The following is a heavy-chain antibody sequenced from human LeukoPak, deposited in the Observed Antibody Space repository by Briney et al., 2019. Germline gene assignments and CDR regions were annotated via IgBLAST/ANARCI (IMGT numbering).Heavy chain of an antibody. CDR1: GFTFSSYA. D-gene: IGHD6-6*01. CDR3: AKDSEQLALYYYYYMDV. J-gene: IGHJ6*03. V-gene: IGHV3-30*04. CDR2: ISYDGSNK. Sequence: GGSLRLSCAASGFTFSSYAMHWVRQAPGKGLEWVAVISYDGSNKYYADSVKGRFTISRDNSKNTLYLQMNSLRAEDTAVYYCAKDSEQLALYYYYYMDVWGKGTTVTVSS.